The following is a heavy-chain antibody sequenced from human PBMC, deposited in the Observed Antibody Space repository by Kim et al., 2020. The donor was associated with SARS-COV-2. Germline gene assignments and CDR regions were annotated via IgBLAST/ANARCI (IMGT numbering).Heavy chain of an antibody. CDR3: AKIPHPEQWLVANIDY. Sequence: GVSLRLSCAVSGFHFGAYSMNWVRQAPGRGLDWVAVISGYGSGTHYADSVKGRFTVSRDNSKNLLFLQMNSLRAEDTAVYYCAKIPHPEQWLVANIDYWGEGTLLTLSS. CDR1: GFHFGAYS. CDR2: ISGYGSGT. J-gene: IGHJ4*02. V-gene: IGHV3-23*01. D-gene: IGHD6-19*01.